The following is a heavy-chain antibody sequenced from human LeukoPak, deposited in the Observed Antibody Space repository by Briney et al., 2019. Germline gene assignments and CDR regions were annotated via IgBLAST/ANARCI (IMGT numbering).Heavy chain of an antibody. Sequence: TSVKVSCKASGYTFTDFFLHWVRQAPGQGLEYLGWIDPNSGGSESTRNLQGRVIMTRVTSISTAYLQLSRLRSDDTAVYYCARGSGVAGGLKRPIDPWGQGTLVTVSS. CDR3: ARGSGVAGGLKRPIDP. CDR1: GYTFTDFF. CDR2: IDPNSGGS. D-gene: IGHD2-15*01. J-gene: IGHJ5*02. V-gene: IGHV1-2*02.